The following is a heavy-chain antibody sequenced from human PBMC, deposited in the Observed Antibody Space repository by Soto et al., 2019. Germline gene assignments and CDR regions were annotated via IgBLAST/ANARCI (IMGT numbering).Heavy chain of an antibody. CDR1: GGTFSSYT. J-gene: IGHJ4*02. CDR3: AMDYYGSGSTQPFDC. D-gene: IGHD3-10*01. Sequence: QVQLVQSGAEVKKPGSSVKVSCKASGGTFSSYTISWVRQAPGQGLEWMGRIIPILGIANYAQKFQGRVTITADKSTSTAYMEQSSLRSEHTAVYYCAMDYYGSGSTQPFDCWGQGTLVTVSS. V-gene: IGHV1-69*02. CDR2: IIPILGIA.